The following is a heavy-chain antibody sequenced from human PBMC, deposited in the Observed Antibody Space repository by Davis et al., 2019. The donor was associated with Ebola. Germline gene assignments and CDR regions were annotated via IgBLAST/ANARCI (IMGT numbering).Heavy chain of an antibody. CDR3: ARGVSGWYYFDY. J-gene: IGHJ4*02. Sequence: ASVKVSCKASGYTFTGYYMHWVRQAPGQGLEWMGWINPNSGGTNYAQKFPGRVTMTRDTSISTAYMELSRLRSDATAVYYCARGVSGWYYFDYWGQGTLVTVSS. CDR2: INPNSGGT. V-gene: IGHV1-2*02. CDR1: GYTFTGYY. D-gene: IGHD6-19*01.